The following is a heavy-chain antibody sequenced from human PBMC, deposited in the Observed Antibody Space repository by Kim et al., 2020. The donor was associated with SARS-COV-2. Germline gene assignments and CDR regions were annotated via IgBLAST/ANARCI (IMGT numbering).Heavy chain of an antibody. CDR3: ARVITMIEGAWFDP. J-gene: IGHJ5*02. V-gene: IGHV4-61*01. Sequence: SETLSLTCTVSGGSVSSGSYYWSWIRQPPGKGLEWIGYIYYSGSTNYNPSLKSRVTISVDTSKNQFSLKLSSVTAADTAVYYCARVITMIEGAWFDPWG. D-gene: IGHD3-22*01. CDR1: GGSVSSGSYY. CDR2: IYYSGST.